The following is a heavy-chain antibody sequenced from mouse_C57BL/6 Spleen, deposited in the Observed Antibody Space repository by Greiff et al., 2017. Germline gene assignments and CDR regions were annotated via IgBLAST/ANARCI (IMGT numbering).Heavy chain of an antibody. CDR1: GYTFTSYW. CDR3: TRSDITTVKVPPWFAY. CDR2: IYPGNSDT. D-gene: IGHD1-1*01. V-gene: IGHV1-5*01. J-gene: IGHJ3*01. Sequence: EVQLQQSGTVLARPGASVKMSCKTSGYTFTSYWMHWVKQRPGQGLEWIGAIYPGNSDTSYNQKFKGKAKLTAVTSASTAYMELSSLTNEDSAVYYCTRSDITTVKVPPWFAYWGQGTLVTVSA.